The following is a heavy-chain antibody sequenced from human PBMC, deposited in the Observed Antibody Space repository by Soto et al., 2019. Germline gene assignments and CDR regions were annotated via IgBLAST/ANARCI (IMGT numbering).Heavy chain of an antibody. J-gene: IGHJ3*02. D-gene: IGHD1-26*01. Sequence: GGSLRLSCAASGFTFSSYSMNWVRQAPGKGLEWVSYISSRSSTIYYADSVKGRFTISRDNAKNSLYLQMNSLRDEDTAVYYCARDPGSGSYLEAFDIWGQGTMVTVSS. CDR2: ISSRSSTI. V-gene: IGHV3-48*02. CDR3: ARDPGSGSYLEAFDI. CDR1: GFTFSSYS.